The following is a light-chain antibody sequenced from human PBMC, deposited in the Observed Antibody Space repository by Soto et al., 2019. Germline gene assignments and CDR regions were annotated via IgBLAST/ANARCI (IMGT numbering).Light chain of an antibody. Sequence: QAVVTQEPSLTVSPGGTVTLTCAPTSGAVTSGYYPNWFQQKPGQAPRALIYNTNSRHSWTPARFSGSLLGGKAALTLSGVQPEDEAEYFCLLYYGGAQRYVFGTGTKLTVL. V-gene: IGLV7-43*01. CDR2: NTN. CDR3: LLYYGGAQRYV. CDR1: SGAVTSGYY. J-gene: IGLJ1*01.